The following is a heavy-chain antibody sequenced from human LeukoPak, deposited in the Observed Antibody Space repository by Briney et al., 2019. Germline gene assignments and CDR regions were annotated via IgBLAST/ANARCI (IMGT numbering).Heavy chain of an antibody. Sequence: SVKVSCKAPGGTFSSYAISWVRRAPGQGLGWMGGIIPIFGTANYAQNFQGRVTITTDESTSTAYMELSSLRSEDSAVYYCARSAGPVIVPAAIGASGHYYYMDVWDKGTTVTVSS. CDR2: IIPIFGTA. D-gene: IGHD2-2*02. CDR3: ARSAGPVIVPAAIGASGHYYYMDV. CDR1: GGTFSSYA. J-gene: IGHJ6*03. V-gene: IGHV1-69*05.